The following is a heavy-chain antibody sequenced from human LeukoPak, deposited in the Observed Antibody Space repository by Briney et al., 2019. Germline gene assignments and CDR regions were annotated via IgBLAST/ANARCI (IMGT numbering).Heavy chain of an antibody. CDR3: ARQLYRDYGDYVGYYFDY. Sequence: SETLSLTCTVSGGSISSYYWSWIRQPPGKGLEWIGYIYYSGGINYNSSLKSRVTISVDTSKNQFSLKLSSVTAADTAVYYCARQLYRDYGDYVGYYFDYWGQGTLVTVSS. V-gene: IGHV4-59*01. CDR1: GGSISSYY. CDR2: IYYSGGI. J-gene: IGHJ4*02. D-gene: IGHD4-17*01.